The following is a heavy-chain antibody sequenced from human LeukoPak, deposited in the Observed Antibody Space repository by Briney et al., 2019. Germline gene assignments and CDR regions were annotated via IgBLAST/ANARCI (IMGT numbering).Heavy chain of an antibody. CDR2: IYYSGST. D-gene: IGHD2-2*03. CDR1: GESISGFY. V-gene: IGHV4-59*12. Sequence: SETLSLTCTVSGESISGFYWTWIRQPPGKGLEWIGYIYYSGSTYYSPSLKSRVTISVDTSKNQFSLKLSSVTAADTAVYYCARLLRVGYCSTTTCNWFDPWGQGTLVTVSS. CDR3: ARLLRVGYCSTTTCNWFDP. J-gene: IGHJ5*02.